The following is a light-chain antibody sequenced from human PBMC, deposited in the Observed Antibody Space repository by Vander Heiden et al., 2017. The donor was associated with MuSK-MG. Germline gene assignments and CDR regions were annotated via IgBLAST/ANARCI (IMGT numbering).Light chain of an antibody. J-gene: IGKJ1*01. CDR1: QSLVHDNGNSY. CDR2: RIS. CDR3: KQSSHWPWS. Sequence: VVLTQSPLYLSVTLGQKASLSCRSSQSLVHDNGNSYLYWFHQRPAHSPSRQIYRISNRDSGVPDRFSGSGSDTDFTLKISRVEAEDVGVFYCKQSSHWPWSFGQGTKVEI. V-gene: IGKV2-30*02.